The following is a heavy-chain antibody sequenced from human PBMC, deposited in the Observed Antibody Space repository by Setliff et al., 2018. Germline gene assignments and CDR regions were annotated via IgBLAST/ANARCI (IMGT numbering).Heavy chain of an antibody. CDR1: GDPISGVSHY. Sequence: TSETLSLTCTVSGDPISGVSHYGGWIRQSPGRGLEWLGSIDYSGNTFYNPSLKSRVSMSVDTSTKQFSLMLSSMTAADATVYYCARHRRSCSGASCHFDYWGRGALVTVSS. V-gene: IGHV4-39*01. CDR3: ARHRRSCSGASCHFDY. CDR2: IDYSGNT. D-gene: IGHD2-15*01. J-gene: IGHJ4*02.